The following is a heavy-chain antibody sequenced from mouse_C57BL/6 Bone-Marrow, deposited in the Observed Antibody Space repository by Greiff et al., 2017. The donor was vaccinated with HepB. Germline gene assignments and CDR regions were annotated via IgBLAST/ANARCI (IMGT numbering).Heavy chain of an antibody. V-gene: IGHV1-50*01. CDR1: GYTFTSYW. J-gene: IGHJ2*01. Sequence: QVQLQQPGAELVKPGASVKLSCKASGYTFTSYWMQWVKQRPGQGLEWIGEIDPSDSYTNYNQKFKGKATLTVDTSSSTAYMQLSSLTSEDSAVYYCARGGSYYSNGLFDYWGQGTTLTVSS. D-gene: IGHD2-5*01. CDR3: ARGGSYYSNGLFDY. CDR2: IDPSDSYT.